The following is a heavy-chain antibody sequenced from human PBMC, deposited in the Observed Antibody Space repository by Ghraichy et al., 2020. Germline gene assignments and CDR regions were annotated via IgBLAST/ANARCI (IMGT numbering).Heavy chain of an antibody. Sequence: SETLSLTCAVSGGSISSSNWWSWVRQPPGKGLEWIGEIYHSGSTNYNPSLKSRVTISVDKSKNQFSLKLSSVTAADTAVYYCARGLPETGTGVPDAFDIWGQGTMVTVSS. CDR2: IYHSGST. CDR3: ARGLPETGTGVPDAFDI. D-gene: IGHD1-7*01. J-gene: IGHJ3*02. CDR1: GGSISSSNW. V-gene: IGHV4-4*02.